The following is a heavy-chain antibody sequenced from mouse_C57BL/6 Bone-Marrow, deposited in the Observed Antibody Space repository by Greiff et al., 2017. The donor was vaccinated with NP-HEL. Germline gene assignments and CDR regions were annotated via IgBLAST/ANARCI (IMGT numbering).Heavy chain of an antibody. J-gene: IGHJ2*01. V-gene: IGHV3-6*01. CDR1: GYSITSGYY. D-gene: IGHD3-2*02. CDR3: AREGDSSGYGSDY. Sequence: DVKLQESGPGLVKPSQSLSLTCSVTGYSITSGYYWNWIRQFPGNKLEWMGYISYDGSNNYNPSLKNRISITRDTSKNQFFLKLNSVTTEDTATYYCAREGDSSGYGSDYWGQGTTLPVAS. CDR2: ISYDGSN.